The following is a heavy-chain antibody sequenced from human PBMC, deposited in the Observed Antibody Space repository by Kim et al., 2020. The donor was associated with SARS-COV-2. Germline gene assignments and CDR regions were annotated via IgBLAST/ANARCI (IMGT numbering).Heavy chain of an antibody. CDR2: IIPIFGTA. V-gene: IGHV1-69*13. CDR1: GGTFSSYA. CDR3: AREGGRSGWYSTGSPYFDY. D-gene: IGHD6-19*01. J-gene: IGHJ4*02. Sequence: SVKVSCKASGGTFSSYAISWVRQAPGQGLEWMGGIIPIFGTANYAQKFQGRVTITADESTSTAYMELSSLRSEDTAVYYCAREGGRSGWYSTGSPYFDYWGQGTLVTVSS.